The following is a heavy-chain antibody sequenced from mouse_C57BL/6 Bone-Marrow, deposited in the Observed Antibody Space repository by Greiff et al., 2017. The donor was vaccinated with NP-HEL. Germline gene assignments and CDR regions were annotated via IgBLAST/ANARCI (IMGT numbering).Heavy chain of an antibody. CDR3: ARRRAIYDGYYFYAMDY. V-gene: IGHV1-26*01. J-gene: IGHJ4*01. D-gene: IGHD2-3*01. Sequence: EVQLQQSGPELVKPGASVKISCKASGYTFTDYYMNWVKQSHGKSLEWIGDINPNNGGTSYNQKFKGKATLTVDKSSSTAYMELRSLTSEDSAVYYCARRRAIYDGYYFYAMDYWGQGTSVTVSS. CDR2: INPNNGGT. CDR1: GYTFTDYY.